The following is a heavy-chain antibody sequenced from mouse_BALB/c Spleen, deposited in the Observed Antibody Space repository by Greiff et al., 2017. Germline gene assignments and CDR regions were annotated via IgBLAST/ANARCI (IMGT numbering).Heavy chain of an antibody. CDR3: ARSGGLRPPHAMDY. CDR1: GFNIKDYY. V-gene: IGHV14-1*02. J-gene: IGHJ4*01. CDR2: IDPENGNT. Sequence: VQLQQSGAELVRPGALVKLSCKASGFNIKDYYMHWVKQRPEQGLEWIGWIDPENGNTIYDPKFQGKASITADTSSNTAYLQLSSLTSEDTAVYYCARSGGLRPPHAMDYWGQGTSVTVSS. D-gene: IGHD2-4*01.